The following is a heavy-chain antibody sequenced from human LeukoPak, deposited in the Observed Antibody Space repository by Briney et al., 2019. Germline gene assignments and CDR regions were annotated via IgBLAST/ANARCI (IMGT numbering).Heavy chain of an antibody. CDR1: GFTFISYS. J-gene: IGHJ4*02. D-gene: IGHD3-16*02. V-gene: IGHV3-21*01. CDR2: ISTTSTYI. Sequence: GGSLRLSCAASGFTFISYSMNWVRQAPGKGLEWVSSISTTSTYIYYADSVKGRFTISRDNSKNTLYLQMNSLRAEDTAVYYCASQFMITFGGVISSPYYFDYWGQGTLVTVSS. CDR3: ASQFMITFGGVISSPYYFDY.